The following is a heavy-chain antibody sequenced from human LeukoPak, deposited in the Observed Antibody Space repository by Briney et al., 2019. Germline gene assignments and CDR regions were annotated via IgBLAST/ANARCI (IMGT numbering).Heavy chain of an antibody. CDR2: ISSSGSFI. CDR1: GGSFSGYY. Sequence: LSLTCAVYGGSFSGYYWSWIRQPPGKGLEWVSYISSSGSFIYYADSVKGRFTISRDNAKNSLYLQMNSLRAEDTAVYYCARGYREFSYGKSYYYYYMDVWGKGTTVTISS. V-gene: IGHV3-11*04. J-gene: IGHJ6*03. CDR3: ARGYREFSYGKSYYYYYMDV. D-gene: IGHD3-16*02.